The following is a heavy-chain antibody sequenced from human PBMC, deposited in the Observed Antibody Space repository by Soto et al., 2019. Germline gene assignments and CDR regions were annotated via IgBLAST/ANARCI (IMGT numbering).Heavy chain of an antibody. V-gene: IGHV3-30*18. Sequence: GGSLRLSCAASGFSFSSYGMHWVRQAPGKGLEWVAVISYDGSNKYYADSVKGRFTISRDNSKNTLYLQMNSLRAEDTAVYYCAKDNYDSSGYSNDAFDIWGQGTMVTVS. CDR2: ISYDGSNK. J-gene: IGHJ3*02. D-gene: IGHD3-22*01. CDR3: AKDNYDSSGYSNDAFDI. CDR1: GFSFSSYG.